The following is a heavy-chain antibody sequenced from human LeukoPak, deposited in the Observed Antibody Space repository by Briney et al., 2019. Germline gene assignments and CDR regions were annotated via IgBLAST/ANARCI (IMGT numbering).Heavy chain of an antibody. V-gene: IGHV3-74*01. CDR2: INGDGSST. J-gene: IGHJ4*02. Sequence: GGSLRLSCAASGLTFSPYWMHWVRQAPGKGLVWVSRINGDGSSTSYADSVKGRVTISRDNAKNTLYLQMNSLRAEDTAVFYCARGKSGVVDYWGQGTLVTVSS. CDR3: ARGKSGVVDY. CDR1: GLTFSPYW. D-gene: IGHD3-3*01.